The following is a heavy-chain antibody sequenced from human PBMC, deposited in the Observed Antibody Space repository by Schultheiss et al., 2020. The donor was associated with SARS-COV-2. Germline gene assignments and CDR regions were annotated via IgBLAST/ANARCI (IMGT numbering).Heavy chain of an antibody. CDR3: ASLKSIGAFLQH. Sequence: SGPTLVKPTQTLTLTCTFSGFSLRISGVGVGWIRQPPGKGLEWIGYIYYSGSTNYNPSLKSRVTISVDTSKNQFSLKLSSVTAADTAVYYCASLKSIGAFLQHWGQGTLVTVSS. CDR2: IYYSGST. J-gene: IGHJ1*01. CDR1: GFSLRISGVG. V-gene: IGHV4-61*05. D-gene: IGHD3-16*01.